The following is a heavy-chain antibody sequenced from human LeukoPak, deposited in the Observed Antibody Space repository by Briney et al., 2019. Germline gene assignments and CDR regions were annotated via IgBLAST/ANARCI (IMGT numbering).Heavy chain of an antibody. D-gene: IGHD3-22*01. CDR1: VGSFSGYY. CDR3: ARGRYYYDSSGSPRDYYYMDV. V-gene: IGHV4-34*01. J-gene: IGHJ6*03. Sequence: PSETLSLTCAVYVGSFSGYYWSWIRPPPGKGLEWIGEINHSGSTNYNSSLKSRVTISVDTSKNQFSLKLSSVTAADTAVYYCARGRYYYDSSGSPRDYYYMDVWGKGTTVTVSS. CDR2: INHSGST.